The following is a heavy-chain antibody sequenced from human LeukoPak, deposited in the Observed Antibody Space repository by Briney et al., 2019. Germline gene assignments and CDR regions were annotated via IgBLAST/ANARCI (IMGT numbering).Heavy chain of an antibody. D-gene: IGHD1-26*01. J-gene: IGHJ4*02. Sequence: ASVKVSCKTSGYSFTNYALNWVRQAPGQGLEWMGWIVTNTGNPTYAQGFTGRFVFSLDTSVSTAYLQISSLKAEDTAVYYCARDAVGATGDYFDYWGQGTLVTVSS. CDR1: GYSFTNYA. V-gene: IGHV7-4-1*02. CDR3: ARDAVGATGDYFDY. CDR2: IVTNTGNP.